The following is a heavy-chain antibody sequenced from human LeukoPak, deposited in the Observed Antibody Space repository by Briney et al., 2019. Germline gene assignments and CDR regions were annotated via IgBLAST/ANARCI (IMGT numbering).Heavy chain of an antibody. CDR3: ARSVPDYTRFDY. Sequence: GGSLRLSCVASGFTFSDYAINWVRQAPGKGLEWVSTFKTNSGQVYYAESVRGRFTISRDNSKNTVYLQMSSLRAEDTALYYCARSVPDYTRFDYWGQGALVTVSS. V-gene: IGHV3-23*01. CDR2: FKTNSGQV. J-gene: IGHJ4*02. D-gene: IGHD4-11*01. CDR1: GFTFSDYA.